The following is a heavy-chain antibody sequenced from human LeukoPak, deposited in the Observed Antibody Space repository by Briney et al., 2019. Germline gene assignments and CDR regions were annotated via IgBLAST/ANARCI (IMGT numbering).Heavy chain of an antibody. Sequence: PGGSLRLSCTAYGFTFGDYAMSWVRQGPGKGLEWVGFITSKAYGATTDYAASVKGRFTISRDDSKSIAYLQMNSPKSEDTAVYYCSRHIVGARTFFDYWGQGALVNVSS. D-gene: IGHD1-26*01. CDR1: GFTFGDYA. J-gene: IGHJ4*02. V-gene: IGHV3-49*04. CDR2: ITSKAYGATT. CDR3: SRHIVGARTFFDY.